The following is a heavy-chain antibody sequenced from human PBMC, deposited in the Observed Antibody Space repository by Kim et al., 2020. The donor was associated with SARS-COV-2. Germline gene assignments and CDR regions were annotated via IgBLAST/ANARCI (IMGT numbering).Heavy chain of an antibody. D-gene: IGHD2-15*01. V-gene: IGHV5-51*01. Sequence: GESLKISCKGSGYSFTNYWIGWVRQMPGKGLEWMGIIYPGDSDTRYSPSFQGQVTISADKSISTAYLQWSTLKASDTAIYYCARLGVVVAARPASPFYFYYYAMDVWGQGTTVTVSS. CDR2: IYPGDSDT. CDR3: ARLGVVVAARPASPFYFYYYAMDV. J-gene: IGHJ6*02. CDR1: GYSFTNYW.